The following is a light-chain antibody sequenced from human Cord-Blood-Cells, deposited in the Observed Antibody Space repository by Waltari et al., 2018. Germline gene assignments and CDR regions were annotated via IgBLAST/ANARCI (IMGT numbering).Light chain of an antibody. Sequence: DIQMTQSPSTLSASVGDRVTITCRASQSISSWLAWYQQKPGKAPKLLIYKASSLESGVPSRFSGSGSGTEFTLTISSLQPDDFATYYCQQYNSYRTFGQGTKVENK. CDR1: QSISSW. CDR3: QQYNSYRT. V-gene: IGKV1-5*03. J-gene: IGKJ1*01. CDR2: KAS.